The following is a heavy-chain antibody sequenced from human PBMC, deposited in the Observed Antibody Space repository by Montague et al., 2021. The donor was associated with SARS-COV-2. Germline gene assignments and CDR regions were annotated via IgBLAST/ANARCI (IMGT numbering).Heavy chain of an antibody. CDR1: GFTFSSYA. D-gene: IGHD3-3*01. J-gene: IGHJ6*02. V-gene: IGHV3-30-3*01. Sequence: SLRLSCAASGFTFSSYAMHWVRQAPGKGLEWVAVISYDGSNKYYADSVKGRFTISRDNSKNTLYLQMNSLRAEDTAVYYCARDLTYYNFWGGYLGGDNWYYDWYYGMDDWGQGTTVTVSS. CDR2: ISYDGSNK. CDR3: ARDLTYYNFWGGYLGGDNWYYDWYYGMDD.